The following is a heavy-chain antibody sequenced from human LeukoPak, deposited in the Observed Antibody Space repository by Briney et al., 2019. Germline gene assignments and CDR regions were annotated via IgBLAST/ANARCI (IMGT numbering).Heavy chain of an antibody. CDR1: GFTFSSYG. Sequence: TGGSLSLSCAASGFTFSSYGMHWVRQAPGKGLEWVAVISYDGSNRYYADSVEGRFTISRDNSKNTLYLQMNSLRAEDTAVYYCAKDSGQWLVNGMDVWGQGTTVTVSS. J-gene: IGHJ6*02. CDR3: AKDSGQWLVNGMDV. V-gene: IGHV3-30*18. CDR2: ISYDGSNR. D-gene: IGHD6-19*01.